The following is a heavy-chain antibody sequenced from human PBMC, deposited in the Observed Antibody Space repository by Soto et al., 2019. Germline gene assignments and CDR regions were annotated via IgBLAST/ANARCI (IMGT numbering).Heavy chain of an antibody. Sequence: QVQLVESGGGVVQPGRSLRLSCAASGFTFSSYAMHWVRQAPGKGLEWVAVISYDGSNKYYADSVKGRFTISRDNSKNTMYLKMNSLRAEDTAVYYCARGGSPIKAYYGSGAIDYWGQGTLVTVSS. CDR3: ARGGSPIKAYYGSGAIDY. CDR2: ISYDGSNK. V-gene: IGHV3-30-3*01. D-gene: IGHD3-10*01. CDR1: GFTFSSYA. J-gene: IGHJ4*02.